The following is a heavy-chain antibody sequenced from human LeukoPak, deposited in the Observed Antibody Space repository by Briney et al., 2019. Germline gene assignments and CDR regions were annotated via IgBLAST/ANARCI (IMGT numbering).Heavy chain of an antibody. J-gene: IGHJ4*02. CDR1: GFTFSSYG. D-gene: IGHD3-10*01. V-gene: IGHV3-30*02. Sequence: GGSLRLSCAASGFTFSSYGMHWVRQAPGKGLEWVAFIRYDGSNKYYADSVKGRFTISRDNAKNTLYLQMNSLRAEDTAVYYCARVNYYGSGSYYTTDYWGQGTLVTVSS. CDR3: ARVNYYGSGSYYTTDY. CDR2: IRYDGSNK.